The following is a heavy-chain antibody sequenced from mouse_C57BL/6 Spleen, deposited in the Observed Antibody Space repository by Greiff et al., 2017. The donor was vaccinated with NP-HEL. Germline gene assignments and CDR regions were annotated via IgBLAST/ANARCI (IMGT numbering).Heavy chain of an antibody. CDR1: GYAFSSSW. D-gene: IGHD1-1*01. Sequence: VKLMESGPELVKPGASVKISCKASGYAFSSSWMNWVKQRPGKGLEWIGRIYPGDGDTNYNGKFKGKATLTADKSSSTAYMQLSSLTSEDSAVYFCATHYGSSLGYAMDYWGQGTSVTVSS. V-gene: IGHV1-82*01. J-gene: IGHJ4*01. CDR2: IYPGDGDT. CDR3: ATHYGSSLGYAMDY.